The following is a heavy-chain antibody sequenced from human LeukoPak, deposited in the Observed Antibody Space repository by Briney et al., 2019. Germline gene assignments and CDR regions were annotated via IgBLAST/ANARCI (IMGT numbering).Heavy chain of an antibody. CDR2: INPSGGST. J-gene: IGHJ4*02. CDR3: ARGLGYSYGTFDY. Sequence: ASVKVSCKAAGYTFTIYYMHWVRQAPGQGLEWMGIINPSGGSTSYAQKFQGRVTMTRDMSTSTVYMELSSLRSEDTAAHYCARGLGYSYGTFDYWGQGTLVTVSS. CDR1: GYTFTIYY. D-gene: IGHD5-18*01. V-gene: IGHV1-46*01.